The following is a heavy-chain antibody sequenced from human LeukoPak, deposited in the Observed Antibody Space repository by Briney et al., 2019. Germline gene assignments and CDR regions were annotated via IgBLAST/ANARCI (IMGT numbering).Heavy chain of an antibody. D-gene: IGHD2-15*01. CDR3: ARESDCSGGSCSIDY. CDR1: GGTFSSYA. CDR2: IIPIFGTA. Sequence: SVKVSCKASGGTFSSYAISWVRQAPGQGLEWMGGIIPIFGTANYAQKFQGRVTITTDESTSTAYMELSSLRSEDTAVYYCARESDCSGGSCSIDYWGQGTLVTVSS. J-gene: IGHJ4*02. V-gene: IGHV1-69*05.